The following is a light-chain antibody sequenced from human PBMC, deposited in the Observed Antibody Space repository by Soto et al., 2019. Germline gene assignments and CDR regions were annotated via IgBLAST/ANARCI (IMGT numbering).Light chain of an antibody. CDR2: GAS. V-gene: IGKV3-20*01. J-gene: IGKJ2*01. CDR3: QQHGTSPYT. Sequence: EVVLTQSPNTLSLSPGERATLSCWASQSLRSSYLAWYQRKPGQAPRLLMFGASRRATGIPDRFNGSGSGTDFILTIIRLEPEDVAVYYCQQHGTSPYTFGQGTVLEIK. CDR1: QSLRSSY.